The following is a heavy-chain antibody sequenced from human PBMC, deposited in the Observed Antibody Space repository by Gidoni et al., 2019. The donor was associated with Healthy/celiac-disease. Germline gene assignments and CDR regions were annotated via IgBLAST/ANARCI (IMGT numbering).Heavy chain of an antibody. CDR2: IIPIFGTA. D-gene: IGHD5-18*01. V-gene: IGHV1-69*06. CDR3: ARVYRGGYSYGYDEPFDY. J-gene: IGHJ4*02. Sequence: QVQLVQPGAEVKKPGSSVKVSCKAFGGTFSSYAISWVRQAPGQGLVWMGGIIPIFGTANYAQKCQGRVTITADKSTSTAYMELSSLRSEDTAVYYCARVYRGGYSYGYDEPFDYWGQGTLVTVSS. CDR1: GGTFSSYA.